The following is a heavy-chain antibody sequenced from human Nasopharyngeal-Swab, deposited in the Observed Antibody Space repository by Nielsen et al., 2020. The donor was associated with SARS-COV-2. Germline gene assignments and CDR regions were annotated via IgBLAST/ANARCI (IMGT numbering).Heavy chain of an antibody. CDR2: ISSSSSTI. D-gene: IGHD5-12*01. CDR3: ARDYSGYDLRYYYYYYMDV. J-gene: IGHJ6*03. CDR1: GFTFSSYS. V-gene: IGHV3-48*04. Sequence: GESLKISCAASGFTFSSYSMNWVRQAPGKGLEWVSYISSSSSTIYYAGSVKGRFTISRDNAKNSLYLQMNSLRAEDTAVYYCARDYSGYDLRYYYYYYMDVWGKGTTVTVSS.